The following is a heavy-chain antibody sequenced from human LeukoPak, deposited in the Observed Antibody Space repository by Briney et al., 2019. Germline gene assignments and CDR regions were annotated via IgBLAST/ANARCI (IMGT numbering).Heavy chain of an antibody. CDR3: ARGHIAAAGTASGTFQH. V-gene: IGHV1-18*01. J-gene: IGHJ1*01. CDR1: GYTFTSYG. CDR2: ISAYNGNT. D-gene: IGHD6-13*01. Sequence: EASVKVSCKASGYTFTSYGISWVRQAPGQGLEWMGWISAYNGNTNYAQKLQGRVTMTTDTSTSTAYMELRSLRSDDTAVYYCARGHIAAAGTASGTFQHWGQGTLVTVSS.